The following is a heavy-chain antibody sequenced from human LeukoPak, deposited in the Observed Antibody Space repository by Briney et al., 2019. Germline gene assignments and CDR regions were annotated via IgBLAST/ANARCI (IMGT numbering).Heavy chain of an antibody. CDR1: GGPISSYY. CDR3: ARDGSGWSDTIFDY. J-gene: IGHJ4*02. Sequence: SETLSLTCTVSGGPISSYYWSWIRQPAGKGLEWIGRVYTSGSTNYNPSLKSRVTMSVDTSKNQFSLKLSSVTAADTAVHYRARDGSGWSDTIFDYWGQGTLVTVSS. CDR2: VYTSGST. D-gene: IGHD6-19*01. V-gene: IGHV4-4*07.